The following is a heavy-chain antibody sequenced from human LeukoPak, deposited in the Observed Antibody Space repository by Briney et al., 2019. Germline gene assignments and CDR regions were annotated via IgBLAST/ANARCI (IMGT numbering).Heavy chain of an antibody. CDR2: IWYDGSNK. CDR3: ARATVAGTSDYFDY. D-gene: IGHD6-19*01. Sequence: GRSLRLSCAASGFTFSSYGMHWVRQAPGKGLEWVAVIWYDGSNKYYADSVKGRFTISRDNSKNTLYLQMNSLRAEDTAVYYCARATVAGTSDYFDYWGQGTLVTVSS. V-gene: IGHV3-33*01. CDR1: GFTFSSYG. J-gene: IGHJ4*02.